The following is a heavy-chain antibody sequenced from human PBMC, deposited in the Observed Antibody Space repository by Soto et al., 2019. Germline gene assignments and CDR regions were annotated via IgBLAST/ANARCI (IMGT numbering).Heavy chain of an antibody. V-gene: IGHV4-39*02. Sequence: SETLSLTCTVSGASFTSSRYFWGWVRQPPGKGLEWIASTYYGGMTYYSPSLKSRVSISVDTSKSHFSLRLNSVTAADTAMYYCAKDWNSYDTSGYFFDFWGQGTLVTVSS. D-gene: IGHD3-22*01. CDR1: GASFTSSRYF. CDR3: AKDWNSYDTSGYFFDF. J-gene: IGHJ4*02. CDR2: TYYGGMT.